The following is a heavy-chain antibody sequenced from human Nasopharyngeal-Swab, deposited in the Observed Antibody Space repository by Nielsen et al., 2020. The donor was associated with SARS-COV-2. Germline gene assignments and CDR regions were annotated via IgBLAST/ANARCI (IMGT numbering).Heavy chain of an antibody. CDR3: ARDLGCSSTSCYEGNWFDP. V-gene: IGHV1-69*01. D-gene: IGHD2-2*01. J-gene: IGHJ5*02. Sequence: WVRQATGQGLEWMGGIIPIFGTANYAQKFQGRVTITADESTSTAYMELSSLRSEDTAVYYCARDLGCSSTSCYEGNWFDPWGQGTLVTVSS. CDR2: IIPIFGTA.